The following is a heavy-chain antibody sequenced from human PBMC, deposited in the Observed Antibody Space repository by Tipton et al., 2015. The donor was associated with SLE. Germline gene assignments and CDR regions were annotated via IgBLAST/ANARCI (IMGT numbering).Heavy chain of an antibody. J-gene: IGHJ4*02. CDR3: ARDLAGVKDY. CDR2: IYYTGST. CDR1: EGSIRRGGYY. D-gene: IGHD3-10*01. Sequence: TLSLTCTVSEGSIRRGGYYWSWIRQHPGKGLEWIGYIYYTGSTYYNPSLKSRVAMSVDTSKNQFSLRLSSVTAADTGMYYCARDLAGVKDYWGQGTLVTVSS. V-gene: IGHV4-31*03.